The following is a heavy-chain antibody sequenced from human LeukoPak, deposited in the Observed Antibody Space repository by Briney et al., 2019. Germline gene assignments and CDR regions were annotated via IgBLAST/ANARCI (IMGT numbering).Heavy chain of an antibody. CDR1: GFTFASYS. CDR3: ARVSGRLERQSDLDY. D-gene: IGHD1-1*01. V-gene: IGHV3-21*01. Sequence: GGSLTLSCAASGFTFASYSMNWVRQAPGKGLEWVSSISGDSTYIYNAGSVKGRFTISRDNAQASLYLQMISLRADDTAVYYCARVSGRLERQSDLDYWGQGTLVIVSS. J-gene: IGHJ4*02. CDR2: ISGDSTYI.